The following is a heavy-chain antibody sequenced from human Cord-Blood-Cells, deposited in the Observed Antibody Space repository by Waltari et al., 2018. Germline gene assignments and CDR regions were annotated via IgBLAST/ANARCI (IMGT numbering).Heavy chain of an antibody. J-gene: IGHJ6*02. CDR2: ISAYNGNT. CDR1: GYTFTSYG. D-gene: IGHD7-27*01. Sequence: GYTFTSYGISWVRQAPGQGLEWMGWISAYNGNTNYAQKLQGRVTRTTDTSTSTAYMELRSLRSDDTAVYYCARLAGDHYFYGMDVWGQGTTVTVSS. CDR3: ARLAGDHYFYGMDV. V-gene: IGHV1-18*01.